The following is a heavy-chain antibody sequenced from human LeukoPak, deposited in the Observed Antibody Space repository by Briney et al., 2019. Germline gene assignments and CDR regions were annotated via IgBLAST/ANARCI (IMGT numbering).Heavy chain of an antibody. CDR1: GFTFSSYW. Sequence: GGSLRLSCAASGFTFSSYWMSWVRQAPGKGLEWVANIKQDGSEKYYVDSVKGRFTISRGNAKNSLYLQMNSLRAEDAAVYYCAVLRFLEWLSFDYWGQGTLVTVSS. CDR3: AVLRFLEWLSFDY. CDR2: IKQDGSEK. V-gene: IGHV3-7*01. D-gene: IGHD3-3*01. J-gene: IGHJ4*02.